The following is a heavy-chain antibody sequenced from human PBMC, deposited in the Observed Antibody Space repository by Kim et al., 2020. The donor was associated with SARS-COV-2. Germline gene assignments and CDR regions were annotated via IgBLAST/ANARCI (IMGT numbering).Heavy chain of an antibody. D-gene: IGHD4-17*01. Sequence: SVKVSCKASGFTFTSSAVQWVRQARGQRLEWIGWIVVGSGNTNYAQKFQERVTITRDMSTSTAYMELSSLRSEDTAVYYCAAPTDRRYYYYGMDVWGQGTTVTVSS. CDR2: IVVGSGNT. CDR1: GFTFTSSA. CDR3: AAPTDRRYYYYGMDV. V-gene: IGHV1-58*01. J-gene: IGHJ6*02.